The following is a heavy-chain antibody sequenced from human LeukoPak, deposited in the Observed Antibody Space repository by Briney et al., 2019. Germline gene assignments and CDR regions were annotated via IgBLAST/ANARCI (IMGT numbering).Heavy chain of an antibody. D-gene: IGHD3-10*01. CDR3: ARHPRTMVRIRNYFDY. CDR1: GGSISSSSYY. V-gene: IGHV4-39*07. J-gene: IGHJ4*02. CDR2: IYYSGST. Sequence: PSETLSLTCTVSGGSISSSSYYWGWIRQPPGKGLEWIGSIYYSGSTYYNPSLKSRVTISVDTSKNQFSLKLSSVTAADTAVYYCARHPRTMVRIRNYFDYWGQGTLVTVSS.